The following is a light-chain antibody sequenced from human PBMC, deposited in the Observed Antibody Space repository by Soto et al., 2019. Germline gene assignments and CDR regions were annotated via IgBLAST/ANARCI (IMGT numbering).Light chain of an antibody. CDR3: QQYKDGAWT. V-gene: IGKV1-5*01. CDR1: QRIDRY. Sequence: DIQLTQSPSTLSASVGDRVTVTCRASQRIDRYLAWYQQKPGKAPKLLVYDASTLEGGVPSSFSGSGSATEFILTSSSLQPDDCATCYCQQYKDGAWTFGQGTRVEIK. CDR2: DAS. J-gene: IGKJ1*01.